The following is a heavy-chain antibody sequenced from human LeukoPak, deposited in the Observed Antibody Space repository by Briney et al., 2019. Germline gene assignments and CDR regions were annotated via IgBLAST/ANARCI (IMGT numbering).Heavy chain of an antibody. J-gene: IGHJ5*02. Sequence: QPGGSLRLSCAASGFTFSSYWMHWVRQAPGKGLVWVSHINSDGSSTNYADSEKGRFTISRDNAKNTLYLQMNSLRAEDTAVYYCARTGIAARPTVWFDPWGQGTLVAVSS. CDR3: ARTGIAARPTVWFDP. CDR2: INSDGSST. V-gene: IGHV3-74*01. D-gene: IGHD6-6*01. CDR1: GFTFSSYW.